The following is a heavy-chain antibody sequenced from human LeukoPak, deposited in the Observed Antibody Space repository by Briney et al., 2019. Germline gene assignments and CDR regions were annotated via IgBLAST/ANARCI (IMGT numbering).Heavy chain of an antibody. CDR2: IYHSGST. J-gene: IGHJ5*02. D-gene: IGHD3-10*01. CDR1: GYSISSGYY. CDR3: ARPHTPYYGSGSYYH. Sequence: SETLSLTCTVSGYSISSGYYWGWIRQPLGKGLEWIGSIYHSGSTYYNPSLKSRVTISVDTSKNQFSLKLSSVTAADTAVYYCARPHTPYYGSGSYYHWGQGTLVTVSS. V-gene: IGHV4-38-2*02.